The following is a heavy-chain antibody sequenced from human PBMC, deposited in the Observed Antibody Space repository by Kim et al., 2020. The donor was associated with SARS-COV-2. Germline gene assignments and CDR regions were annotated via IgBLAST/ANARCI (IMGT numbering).Heavy chain of an antibody. CDR2: IYYSGST. V-gene: IGHV4-59*13. J-gene: IGHJ5*02. CDR1: GGSISSYY. Sequence: SETLSLTCTVSGGSISSYYWSWIRQPPGKGLEWIGYIYYSGSTNYNPSLKSRVTISVDTSKNQFSLKLSSVTAADTAVYYCARGYDFWSGSPYNWFDPWGQGTLVTVSS. CDR3: ARGYDFWSGSPYNWFDP. D-gene: IGHD3-3*01.